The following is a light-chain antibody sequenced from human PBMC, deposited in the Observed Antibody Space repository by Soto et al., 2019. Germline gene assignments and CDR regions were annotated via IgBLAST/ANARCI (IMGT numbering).Light chain of an antibody. V-gene: IGKV1-12*01. CDR3: QEANRCPLT. CDR1: QGISTW. CDR2: TAS. J-gene: IGKJ4*01. Sequence: DIQMTQSPSSVSASVGDRDTITCRASQGISTWLAFYQQKPWKAPNLLIHTASSLQSGVLSRFSGSGSGTDFTRTIRSLQPEDFATYYCQEANRCPLTCGGGTTVEIQ.